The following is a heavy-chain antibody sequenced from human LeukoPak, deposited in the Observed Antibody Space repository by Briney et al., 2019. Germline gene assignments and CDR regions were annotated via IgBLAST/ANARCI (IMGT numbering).Heavy chain of an antibody. CDR2: INHSGST. CDR1: GFTFNNYA. CDR3: ARGPMITFGGVIGNFDY. Sequence: GSLRLSCAASGFTFNNYAMSWVRQPPGKGLEWIGEINHSGSTNYNPSLKSRVTISVDTSKNQFSLKLSSVTAADTAVYYCARGPMITFGGVIGNFDYWGQGTLVTVSS. D-gene: IGHD3-16*02. V-gene: IGHV4-34*01. J-gene: IGHJ4*02.